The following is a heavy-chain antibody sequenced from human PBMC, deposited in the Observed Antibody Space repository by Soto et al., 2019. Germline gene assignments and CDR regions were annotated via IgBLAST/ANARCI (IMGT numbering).Heavy chain of an antibody. CDR1: GFTFSSYG. J-gene: IGHJ6*02. D-gene: IGHD4-17*01. CDR3: EKRGGYGAPGYYGMDV. V-gene: IGHV3-30*18. CDR2: ISYDGSNK. Sequence: QVQLVESGGGVVQPGRSLRLSCAASGFTFSSYGMHWVRQAPGKGLEWVAVISYDGSNKYYADSVKGRFTISRDNSKNXLYLQMNSLRAEDTAVYYCEKRGGYGAPGYYGMDVWGQGTTVTVSS.